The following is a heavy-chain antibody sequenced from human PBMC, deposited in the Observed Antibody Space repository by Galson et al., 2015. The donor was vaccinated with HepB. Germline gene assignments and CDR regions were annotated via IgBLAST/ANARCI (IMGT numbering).Heavy chain of an antibody. CDR3: AKAEIVVVAATALTYFDY. CDR2: ISYDGSNK. Sequence: SLRLSCAASGFTFSSYGMHWVRQAPGKGLEWVAVISYDGSNKYYADSVKGRFTISRDNSKNTLYLQMNSLRAEDTAVYYCAKAEIVVVAATALTYFDYWGQGTLVTVSS. J-gene: IGHJ4*02. V-gene: IGHV3-30*18. D-gene: IGHD2-15*01. CDR1: GFTFSSYG.